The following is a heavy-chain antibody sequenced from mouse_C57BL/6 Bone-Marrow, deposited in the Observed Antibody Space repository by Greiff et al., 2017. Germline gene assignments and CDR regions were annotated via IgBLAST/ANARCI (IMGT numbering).Heavy chain of an antibody. Sequence: QVQLQQPGAELVKPGASVKLSCKASGYTFTSYWMQWVKQRPGQGLEWIGEIDPSDSYTNYNQKFKGKGTLTVDTSSSTAYMQLSSLTSEDSAVYYSARGGLTGVDYWGQGTTLTVSS. CDR3: ARGGLTGVDY. V-gene: IGHV1-50*01. CDR2: IDPSDSYT. D-gene: IGHD4-1*01. J-gene: IGHJ2*01. CDR1: GYTFTSYW.